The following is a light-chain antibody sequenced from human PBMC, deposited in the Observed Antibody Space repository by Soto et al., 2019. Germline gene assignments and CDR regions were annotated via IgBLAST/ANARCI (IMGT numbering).Light chain of an antibody. Sequence: IQMTQSPSTLSASVGDRVTITCRASQSISSWLAWYQQKPGKAPKLLIYDASSLESGVPSRFSGSGSGTEFTLNISSLQRDDFATDYCQQYNSYWTFGQGTKVEIK. CDR2: DAS. V-gene: IGKV1-5*01. CDR1: QSISSW. J-gene: IGKJ1*01. CDR3: QQYNSYWT.